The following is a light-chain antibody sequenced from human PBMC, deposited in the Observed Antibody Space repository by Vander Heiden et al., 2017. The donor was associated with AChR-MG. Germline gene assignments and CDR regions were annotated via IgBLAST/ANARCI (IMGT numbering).Light chain of an antibody. V-gene: IGKV1-33*01. CDR3: QQYDSLPPT. J-gene: IGKJ4*01. CDR1: QDITEY. CDR2: HAS. Sequence: DIQMTQSPSSLSASLGDRVTLTCQASQDITEYVNWYQQKPGEAPKLLIYHASKLETGVPTKFSGGGSGTDFTFTISRLQPEDIATYYCQQYDSLPPTFGGGTKVEIK.